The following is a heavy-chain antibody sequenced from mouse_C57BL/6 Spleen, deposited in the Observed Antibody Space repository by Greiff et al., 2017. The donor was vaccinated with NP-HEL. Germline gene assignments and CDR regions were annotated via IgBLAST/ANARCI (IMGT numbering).Heavy chain of an antibody. Sequence: DVKLQESGAELVRPGASVKLSCTASGFNIKDDYMHWVKQRPEQGLEWIGWIDPENGDTEYASKFQGKATITADTSSNTAYLQLSSLTSEDTAVYYCTVYGSSSFFAYWGQGTLVTVSA. CDR2: IDPENGDT. J-gene: IGHJ3*01. D-gene: IGHD1-1*01. CDR1: GFNIKDDY. V-gene: IGHV14-4*01. CDR3: TVYGSSSFFAY.